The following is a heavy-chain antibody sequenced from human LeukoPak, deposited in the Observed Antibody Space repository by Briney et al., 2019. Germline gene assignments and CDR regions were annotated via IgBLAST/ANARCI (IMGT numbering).Heavy chain of an antibody. V-gene: IGHV4-34*01. CDR2: INHSGST. CDR1: GGSFSGYY. CDR3: ASSDPITMVRGANERVCIFDY. D-gene: IGHD3-10*01. J-gene: IGHJ4*02. Sequence: PSETLSLTCAVYGGSFSGYYWSWIRQPPGKGLEWIGEINHSGSTNYNPSLKSRVTISVDTSKNQFSLKLSSVTAADTAVYYCASSDPITMVRGANERVCIFDYWGQGTLVTVSS.